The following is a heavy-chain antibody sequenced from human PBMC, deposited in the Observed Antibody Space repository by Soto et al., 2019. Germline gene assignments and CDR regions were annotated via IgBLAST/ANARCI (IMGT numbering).Heavy chain of an antibody. CDR3: AKDRGYSSDFDY. V-gene: IGHV3-23*01. J-gene: IGHJ4*02. D-gene: IGHD5-12*01. CDR1: GFTFSDYV. Sequence: EVQLLESGGTLVQPGGSLRLSCAASGFTFSDYVMSWVRQAPGKGLQWVSAISGRGGSTYYADSVKCRFTISRDNSKNTLYLQMNSLRVEDTAVYYCAKDRGYSSDFDYWGQGTLVTVSS. CDR2: ISGRGGST.